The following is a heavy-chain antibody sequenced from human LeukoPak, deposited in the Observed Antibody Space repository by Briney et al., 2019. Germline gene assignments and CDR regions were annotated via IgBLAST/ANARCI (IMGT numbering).Heavy chain of an antibody. Sequence: GGSLRLSCAASGFTFSSYGMSWVRQAPGKGLEWVSAISGSGGSTYYADSVKGRFTISRDNSKNTLYLQMNSLRAEDTAVYYCAKDGPDYYGSGAYWGQETLVTVSS. CDR1: GFTFSSYG. CDR3: AKDGPDYYGSGAY. V-gene: IGHV3-23*01. D-gene: IGHD3-10*01. J-gene: IGHJ4*02. CDR2: ISGSGGST.